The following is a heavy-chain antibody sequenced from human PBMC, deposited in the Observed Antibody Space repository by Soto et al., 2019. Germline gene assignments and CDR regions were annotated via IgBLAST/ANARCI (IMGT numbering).Heavy chain of an antibody. Sequence: QVQLVQSGAEVKKPGASVKVSCTASGYTFTSYYMHWVRQAPGQGLEWMGIINPSGGSTSYAQKFQGRVTMTRDTSTSTVYMELSSLRSDDTAVYYCARHSYPGYDILTGYVPTAYDCWGQGTLVTVSS. V-gene: IGHV1-46*01. J-gene: IGHJ4*02. CDR1: GYTFTSYY. D-gene: IGHD3-9*01. CDR3: ARHSYPGYDILTGYVPTAYDC. CDR2: INPSGGST.